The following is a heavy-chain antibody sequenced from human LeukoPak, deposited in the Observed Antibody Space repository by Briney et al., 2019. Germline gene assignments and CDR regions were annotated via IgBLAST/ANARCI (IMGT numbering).Heavy chain of an antibody. D-gene: IGHD5-24*01. CDR1: GFTFSGYA. CDR3: AREDGYSDSSEFDY. J-gene: IGHJ4*02. Sequence: GGSLRLSCAASGFTFSGYAMSWVRQAPGKGLEWVSSISNSGSDIYYRDSVKGRFTISRDNAKNSLDLHLNSLRAEDTAVYYCAREDGYSDSSEFDYWGQGTLVLVSS. V-gene: IGHV3-21*01. CDR2: ISNSGSDI.